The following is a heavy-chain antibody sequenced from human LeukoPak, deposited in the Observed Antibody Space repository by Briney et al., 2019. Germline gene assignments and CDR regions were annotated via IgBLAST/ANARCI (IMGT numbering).Heavy chain of an antibody. CDR2: ISGSGGST. CDR3: ARDHSSSWYVRSLYYYYMDV. Sequence: GGSLRLSCAASGFTFSRYAMSWVRQAPGKGLEWVSAISGSGGSTYYADSVKGRFTISRDNAKNSLYLQMNSLRAEDTAVYYCARDHSSSWYVRSLYYYYMDVWGKGTTVTVSS. D-gene: IGHD6-13*01. V-gene: IGHV3-23*01. CDR1: GFTFSRYA. J-gene: IGHJ6*03.